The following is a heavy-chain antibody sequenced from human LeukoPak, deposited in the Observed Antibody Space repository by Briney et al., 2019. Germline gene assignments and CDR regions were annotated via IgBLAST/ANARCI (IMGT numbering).Heavy chain of an antibody. J-gene: IGHJ4*02. Sequence: GGSLRLSCAASGFTFDDYAMHWVRQAPGKGLEWVSGISWNSGSIGYADSVKGRFTISRDNAKNSLYLQMNSLRAEDTALYYCAKELNRVTPVLLWFGEFGNWGQGTLVTVSS. D-gene: IGHD3-10*01. CDR2: ISWNSGSI. CDR1: GFTFDDYA. V-gene: IGHV3-9*01. CDR3: AKELNRVTPVLLWFGEFGN.